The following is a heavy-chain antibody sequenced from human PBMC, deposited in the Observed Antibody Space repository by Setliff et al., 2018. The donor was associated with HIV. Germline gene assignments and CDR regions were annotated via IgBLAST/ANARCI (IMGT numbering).Heavy chain of an antibody. V-gene: IGHV4-31*03. CDR2: IYYTEIT. J-gene: IGHJ6*02. CDR1: GGSISSGGYY. CDR3: AREGVGYNPFYYYGMDV. Sequence: SETLSLTCTVSGGSISSGGYYWSWIRQHPGKGLEWIGHIYYTEITYYNPSLRSRLTISLDTSKNQFSPKLSSVTAADTAVYFCAREGVGYNPFYYYGMDVWGQGTTVTVSS. D-gene: IGHD5-12*01.